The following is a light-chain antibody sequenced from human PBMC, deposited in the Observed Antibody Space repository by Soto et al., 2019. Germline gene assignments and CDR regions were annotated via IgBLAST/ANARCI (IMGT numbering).Light chain of an antibody. CDR1: SSDVGGYNF. Sequence: QSVLTQPRSVSGSPGQSVTISCTGTSSDVGGYNFVSWYQHHPGKAPKVLIYDVSKRPSGVPDRFSGSKSGNTASLTIAGLQSEDKADYYCMSYTPTSSFVFGSGTKVTVL. CDR2: DVS. J-gene: IGLJ1*01. CDR3: MSYTPTSSFV. V-gene: IGLV2-11*01.